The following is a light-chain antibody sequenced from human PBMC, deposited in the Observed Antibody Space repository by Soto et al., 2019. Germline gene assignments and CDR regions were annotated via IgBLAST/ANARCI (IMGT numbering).Light chain of an antibody. V-gene: IGLV2-14*01. CDR3: SSYTSISTVV. Sequence: QSVLTQPASESGYPGQSITISCTGTSSDVGGYNYVSWFQQHPGKAPKLTIYDVSNRPSGVSSRFSGSKSGNTASLTISGLQAEDEADYYCSSYTSISTVVFGGGTKLTVL. CDR2: DVS. CDR1: SSDVGGYNY. J-gene: IGLJ2*01.